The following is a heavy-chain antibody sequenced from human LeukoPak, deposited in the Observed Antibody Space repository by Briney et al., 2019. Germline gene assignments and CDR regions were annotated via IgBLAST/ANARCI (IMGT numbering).Heavy chain of an antibody. Sequence: PGGSLRLSFAASGFPFSTFCMHLGRPAPGQGRGWGALIWYDGSSKYYPDSVKGRFTISRDNSKNTLYLQMNSLRAEDTAVYYCARGTTIFGVVHYYFDYWGQGTLVTVSS. D-gene: IGHD3-3*01. J-gene: IGHJ4*02. CDR3: ARGTTIFGVVHYYFDY. V-gene: IGHV3-33*01. CDR1: GFPFSTFC. CDR2: IWYDGSSK.